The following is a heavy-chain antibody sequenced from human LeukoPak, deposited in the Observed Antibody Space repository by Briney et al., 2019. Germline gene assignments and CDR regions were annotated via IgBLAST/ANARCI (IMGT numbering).Heavy chain of an antibody. D-gene: IGHD5-18*01. CDR3: AGQGIQLWSNDAFDI. CDR1: GYTFTAYT. V-gene: IGHV7-4-1*02. J-gene: IGHJ3*02. Sequence: GASVRVSCKASGYTFTAYTMNWVRQAPGQGLEWMGWINTNTGNPTYAQGSTGRFVFSLDTSVSTAYLQISSLKAEDTAVYYCAGQGIQLWSNDAFDIWGQGTMVTVSS. CDR2: INTNTGNP.